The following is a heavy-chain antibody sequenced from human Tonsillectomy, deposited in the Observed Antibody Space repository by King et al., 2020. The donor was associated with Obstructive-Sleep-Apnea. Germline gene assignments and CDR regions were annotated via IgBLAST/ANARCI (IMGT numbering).Heavy chain of an antibody. D-gene: IGHD2-2*01. Sequence: QLQESGSGLVKPSQTLSLTCAVSGGSISSGGYSWSWIRQPPGKGLEWIGYIYHSGSTYYNPSLKSRVTISVDRYKKQFSLKLSSVTAADTAVYYCASRHNDRVPVPIGNGMDVWGQGTTVTVSS. V-gene: IGHV4-30-2*01. CDR2: IYHSGST. CDR1: GGSISSGGYS. CDR3: ASRHNDRVPVPIGNGMDV. J-gene: IGHJ6*02.